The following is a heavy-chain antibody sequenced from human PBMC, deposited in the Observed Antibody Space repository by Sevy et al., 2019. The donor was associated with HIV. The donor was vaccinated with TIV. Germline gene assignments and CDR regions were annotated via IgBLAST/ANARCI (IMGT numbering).Heavy chain of an antibody. D-gene: IGHD6-19*01. Sequence: GGSLRLSCAASGFTFSSYAMHWVRQAPGKGLEWVAVISYDGSNKYYADSVKGRFTISRDNSKNTLYLQMNSLRAEETAVYYCARQQWLVQTADAFDIWGQGTMVTVSS. CDR2: ISYDGSNK. CDR1: GFTFSSYA. V-gene: IGHV3-30-3*01. J-gene: IGHJ3*02. CDR3: ARQQWLVQTADAFDI.